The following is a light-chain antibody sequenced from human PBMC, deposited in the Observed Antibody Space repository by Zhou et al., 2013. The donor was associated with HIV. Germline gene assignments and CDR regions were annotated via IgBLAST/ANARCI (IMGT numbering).Light chain of an antibody. Sequence: DIQMTQSPSTLSASVGDRVTITCRASQSISSWLAWYQQKPGKAPKLLIYKASSLESGVPSRFSGSGSGTEFTLTISSLQPDDVATYYCQQYNIFSSWTFGQGTKVEI. CDR1: QSISSW. V-gene: IGKV1-5*03. J-gene: IGKJ1*01. CDR2: KAS. CDR3: QQYNIFSSWT.